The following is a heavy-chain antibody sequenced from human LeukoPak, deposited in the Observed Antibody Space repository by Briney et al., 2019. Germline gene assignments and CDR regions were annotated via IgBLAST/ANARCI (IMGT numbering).Heavy chain of an antibody. J-gene: IGHJ4*02. CDR2: IREDGTEK. V-gene: IGHV3-7*01. D-gene: IGHD7-27*01. Sequence: GGSLRLSCTASGFTFSGTWMTWVRQAPGKGLEWVANIREDGTEKNYVDSVKGRFTISRDNAKNSLFLQMSNLRDDDTAIYYCARHVGISFWGPGTLVTVSS. CDR1: GFTFSGTW. CDR3: ARHVGISF.